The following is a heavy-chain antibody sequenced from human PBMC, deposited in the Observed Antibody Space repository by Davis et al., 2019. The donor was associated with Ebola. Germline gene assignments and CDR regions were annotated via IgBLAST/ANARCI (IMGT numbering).Heavy chain of an antibody. Sequence: GGSLRLSCAASGFIVRDKYMSWVRQAPGKGLEWVSVIYSDERTYYADSVKGRFTVSRDNSENMLYRQMSTLRAEDTAVYYCARHVNGDFWYFDLWGRGTRVTVSS. D-gene: IGHD4-17*01. CDR1: GFIVRDKY. CDR3: ARHVNGDFWYFDL. CDR2: IYSDERT. V-gene: IGHV3-53*01. J-gene: IGHJ2*01.